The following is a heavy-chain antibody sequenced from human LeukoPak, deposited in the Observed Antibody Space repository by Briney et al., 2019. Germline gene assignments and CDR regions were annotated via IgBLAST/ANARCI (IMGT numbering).Heavy chain of an antibody. CDR3: ARSKFTGTNWFDP. V-gene: IGHV4-61*05. D-gene: IGHD1/OR15-1a*01. J-gene: IGHJ5*02. CDR1: GDSISSSNSY. Sequence: SETLSLTCTVSGDSISSSNSYWGWIRQPPGKGLEWIGYIYYSGSTNYNPSLKSRVTISVDTSKNQFSLKLSSVTAADTAVYYCARSKFTGTNWFDPWGQGTLVTVSS. CDR2: IYYSGST.